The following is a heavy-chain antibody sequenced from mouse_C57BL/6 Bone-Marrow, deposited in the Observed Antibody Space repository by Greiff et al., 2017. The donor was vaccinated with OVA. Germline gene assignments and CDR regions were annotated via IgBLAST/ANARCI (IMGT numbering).Heavy chain of an antibody. CDR1: GDSITSGY. Sequence: EVQRVESGPSLVKPSQTLSLTCSVTGDSITSGYWNWIRKFPGNKLEYMGYISYRSNTYYNPSLKSRISITRDTSKNQYYLHLNSVTTEDTATYYCARDLAMDYWGQGTSVTVSS. V-gene: IGHV3-8*02. CDR2: ISYRSNT. CDR3: ARDLAMDY. J-gene: IGHJ4*01.